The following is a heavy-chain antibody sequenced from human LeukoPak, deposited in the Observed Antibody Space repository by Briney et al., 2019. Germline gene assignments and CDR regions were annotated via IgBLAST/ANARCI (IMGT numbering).Heavy chain of an antibody. CDR2: IIPIFGTA. V-gene: IGHV1-69*13. CDR1: GGTFSSYA. CDR3: ARERSYDSSGYYAY. Sequence: ASVKVSCKASGGTFSSYAISWVRQAPGQGLEWMGGIIPIFGTANYAQKFQGRVTITADESTSTAYMELSSLRSEDTAVYYCARERSYDSSGYYAYWGQGTLVTVSS. D-gene: IGHD3-22*01. J-gene: IGHJ4*02.